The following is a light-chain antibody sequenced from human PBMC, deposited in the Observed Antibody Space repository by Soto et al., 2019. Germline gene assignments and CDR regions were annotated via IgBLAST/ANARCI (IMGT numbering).Light chain of an antibody. CDR1: SSNIGAGYD. J-gene: IGLJ2*01. Sequence: QSVLTQPPSVSGAPGQRVTISCTGSSSNIGAGYDVHWYQQLPGTAPKHLIYGNSNRPSGVPDLFSGSKSGTSASLAITGLQAEDDADYYCQSYDSSLSGVVFGGGTKLTVL. CDR3: QSYDSSLSGVV. V-gene: IGLV1-40*01. CDR2: GNS.